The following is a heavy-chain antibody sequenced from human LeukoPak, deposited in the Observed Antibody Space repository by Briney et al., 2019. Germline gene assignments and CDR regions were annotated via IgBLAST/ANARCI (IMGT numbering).Heavy chain of an antibody. CDR1: GGTFSSYA. J-gene: IGHJ4*02. D-gene: IGHD6-13*01. CDR3: ARVGRYSSSWYYFDY. Sequence: SVKVSCKASGGTFSSYAISWVRQAPGQGLEWMGGIIPIFGTANYAQKFQGRVTITADESTSTAYMELSSLRSEDTAVYYCARVGRYSSSWYYFDYWGQGTLVTVSS. CDR2: IIPIFGTA. V-gene: IGHV1-69*13.